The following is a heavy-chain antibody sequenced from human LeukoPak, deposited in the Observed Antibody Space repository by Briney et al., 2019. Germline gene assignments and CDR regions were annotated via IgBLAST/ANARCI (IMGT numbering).Heavy chain of an antibody. D-gene: IGHD4-17*01. Sequence: SETPSLTCTVSGGSISSSSYYWGWIRQPPGKGLEWIGSIYYSGSTYYNPSLKSRVTISVDTSKNQFSLKLSSVTAADTAVYYCARSARDYAWFDPWGQGTLVAVSS. J-gene: IGHJ5*02. V-gene: IGHV4-39*01. CDR3: ARSARDYAWFDP. CDR1: GGSISSSSYY. CDR2: IYYSGST.